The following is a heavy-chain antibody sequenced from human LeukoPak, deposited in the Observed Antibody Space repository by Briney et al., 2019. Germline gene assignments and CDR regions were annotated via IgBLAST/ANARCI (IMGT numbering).Heavy chain of an antibody. D-gene: IGHD3-22*01. Sequence: GGSLRLSCAASGFTVSGKSMSWVRQAPGKGLELVSVIYSGGNTYYADSVKGRFTISRDNSKNTMYLQMNSLRAEDTAVYYCARVDSSGYYKNYFDYWGQGTLVTVSS. J-gene: IGHJ4*02. CDR1: GFTVSGKS. CDR3: ARVDSSGYYKNYFDY. V-gene: IGHV3-53*01. CDR2: IYSGGNT.